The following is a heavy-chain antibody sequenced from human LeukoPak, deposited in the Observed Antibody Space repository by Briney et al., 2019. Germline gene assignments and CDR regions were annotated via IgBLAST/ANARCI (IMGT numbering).Heavy chain of an antibody. CDR2: ISGSGDTT. V-gene: IGHV3-23*01. Sequence: PGGSLRLSCATSGFIFSNYAVNWVRQAPGKGLEWVSIISGSGDTTYYADSVKGRFTISRDNSKNTLYLQMNSLRAEDTAVYYCAKDLYIFSSSWSFDYWGQGTLVTVSS. D-gene: IGHD6-13*01. CDR3: AKDLYIFSSSWSFDY. J-gene: IGHJ4*02. CDR1: GFIFSNYA.